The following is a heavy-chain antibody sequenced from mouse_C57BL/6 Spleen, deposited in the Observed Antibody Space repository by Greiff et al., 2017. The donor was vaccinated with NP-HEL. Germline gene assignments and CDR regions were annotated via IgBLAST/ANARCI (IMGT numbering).Heavy chain of an antibody. V-gene: IGHV1-39*01. CDR3: ASYYDYDRFAY. J-gene: IGHJ3*01. CDR2: INPNYGTT. D-gene: IGHD2-4*01. CDR1: GYSFTDYN. Sequence: VQLKHSGPELVKPGASVKISCKASGYSFTDYNMNWVKQSNGKSLEWIGVINPNYGTTSYNQKFKGKATLTVDQSSSTAYMQLNSLTSEDSAVYDGASYYDYDRFAYWGQGTLVTVSA.